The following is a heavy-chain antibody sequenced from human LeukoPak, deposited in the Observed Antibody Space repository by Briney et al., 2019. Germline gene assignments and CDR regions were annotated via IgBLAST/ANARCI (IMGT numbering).Heavy chain of an antibody. CDR2: INWNGGST. CDR3: AREMARGYYGSGSYYNVPDY. Sequence: GGSLRLSCAASGFTFDDYGMSWVRQAPGKGLEWVSGINWNGGSTGYADSVKGRFTISRDNAKNSPYLQMNSLRAEDTALYYCAREMARGYYGSGSYYNVPDYWGQGTLVTVSS. CDR1: GFTFDDYG. V-gene: IGHV3-20*04. J-gene: IGHJ4*02. D-gene: IGHD3-10*01.